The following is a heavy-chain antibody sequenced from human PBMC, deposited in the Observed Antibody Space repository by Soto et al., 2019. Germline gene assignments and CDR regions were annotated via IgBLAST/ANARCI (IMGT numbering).Heavy chain of an antibody. CDR1: GGSFSGYY. V-gene: IGHV4-34*01. CDR3: ARHHWVALRGYNPGMDF. Sequence: SETLSLTCAVYGGSFSGYYWSWIRQPPGKGLEWIGEINHSGSTNYNPSLKSRVTISVDTSKNQFSLKLSSVTAADTAVYYCARHHWVALRGYNPGMDFWGQGTLVTVSS. CDR2: INHSGST. J-gene: IGHJ4*02. D-gene: IGHD3-16*01.